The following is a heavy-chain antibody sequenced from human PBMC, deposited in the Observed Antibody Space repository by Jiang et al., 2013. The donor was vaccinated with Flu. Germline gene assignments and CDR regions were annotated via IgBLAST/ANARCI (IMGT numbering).Heavy chain of an antibody. Sequence: GSGLVKPSETLSLTCTVSGGSISSYYWCWIRQPPGKGLEWIGYIYSRGRTNYNPSLKSRVIILVDTSKSQISLKLSSVTAADTAVYYCARDYGPVVAGTLGCFDPWGQGTLVTVSS. CDR3: ARDYGPVVAGTLGCFDP. J-gene: IGHJ5*02. CDR1: GGSISSYY. CDR2: IYSRGRT. D-gene: IGHD2-15*01. V-gene: IGHV4-59*01.